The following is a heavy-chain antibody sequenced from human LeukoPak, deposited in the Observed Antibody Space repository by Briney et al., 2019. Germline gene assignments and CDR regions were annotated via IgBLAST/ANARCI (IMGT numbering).Heavy chain of an antibody. Sequence: GGSLRLSCAASGFTFSSYWMSWVRQAPGKGLEWVANIKQDGSEKYYVDSVKGRFTISRDNAKNSLYLQMNSLRAEDTAVYYCARDDLSDFWSGYYSDYWGQGTLVTVSS. CDR3: ARDDLSDFWSGYYSDY. V-gene: IGHV3-7*01. CDR1: GFTFSSYW. D-gene: IGHD3-3*01. J-gene: IGHJ4*02. CDR2: IKQDGSEK.